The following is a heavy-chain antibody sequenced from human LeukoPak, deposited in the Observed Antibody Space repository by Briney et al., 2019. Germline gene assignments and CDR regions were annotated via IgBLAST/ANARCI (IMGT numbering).Heavy chain of an antibody. J-gene: IGHJ4*02. CDR3: ARRHDYSNYPDY. Sequence: PSETLSLTCAVYGGSFSGYYWSWIRQPPGKGLEWIGEINHSGSTNYNPSLKSRVTISVDTSKNQFSLKLSSVTAADTAVYYCARRHDYSNYPDYWGQGTLVTVSS. D-gene: IGHD4-11*01. V-gene: IGHV4-34*01. CDR2: INHSGST. CDR1: GGSFSGYY.